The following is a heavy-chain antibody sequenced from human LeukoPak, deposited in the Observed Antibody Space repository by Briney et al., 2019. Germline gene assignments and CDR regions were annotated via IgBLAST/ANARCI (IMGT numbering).Heavy chain of an antibody. V-gene: IGHV3-23*01. J-gene: IGHJ4*02. CDR3: AKDWYYYGSGTYIPSN. Sequence: GGSLRLSCAGSGVSFSDYAMSWVRQAPGKGLEWVSGLSGRDGSTYYADSVKGRFTISRDNSKNTLYLEMNSLRAEDTAVYYCAKDWYYYGSGTYIPSNWGQGTLVTVSS. CDR2: LSGRDGST. D-gene: IGHD3-10*01. CDR1: GVSFSDYA.